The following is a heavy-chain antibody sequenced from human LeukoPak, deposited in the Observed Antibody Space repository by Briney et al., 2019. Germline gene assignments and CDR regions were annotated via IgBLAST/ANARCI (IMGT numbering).Heavy chain of an antibody. D-gene: IGHD6-19*01. Sequence: GGSLRLSCAASGFTFSSYAMNWVRQAPGKGLEWVSGINWNGGSTGYADSVKGRFTISRDNAKNSLYLQMNSLRAEDTALYHCARDLYSSGCSDYWGQGTLATVSS. CDR3: ARDLYSSGCSDY. V-gene: IGHV3-20*01. CDR1: GFTFSSYA. J-gene: IGHJ4*02. CDR2: INWNGGST.